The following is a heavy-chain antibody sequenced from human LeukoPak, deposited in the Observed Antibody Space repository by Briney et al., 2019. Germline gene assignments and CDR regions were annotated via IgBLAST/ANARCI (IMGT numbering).Heavy chain of an antibody. CDR1: GFTFSRET. J-gene: IGHJ3*02. D-gene: IGHD4-17*01. Sequence: PGGSLRLSCVVSGFTFSRETMNWVRQAPGKGLEWVSSISSTSTYINYADSVKGRFTISRDNAKKSLYLQMNGLRGEDTAMYYCASDDYGDYEDGFDIWGQGTMVTVSS. CDR3: ASDDYGDYEDGFDI. V-gene: IGHV3-21*01. CDR2: ISSTSTYI.